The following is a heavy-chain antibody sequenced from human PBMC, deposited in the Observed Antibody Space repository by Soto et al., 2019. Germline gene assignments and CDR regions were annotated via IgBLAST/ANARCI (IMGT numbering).Heavy chain of an antibody. J-gene: IGHJ4*02. D-gene: IGHD5-18*01. V-gene: IGHV4-59*01. CDR3: ASLVAGYSYGHFEY. Sequence: RIRQHSGKGLEWIGYIYYRGSTNYNPSLKSRVTISVDTSKNQFSLKLSSVTAADTAVYYCASLVAGYSYGHFEYWGKGTLVTV. CDR2: IYYRGST.